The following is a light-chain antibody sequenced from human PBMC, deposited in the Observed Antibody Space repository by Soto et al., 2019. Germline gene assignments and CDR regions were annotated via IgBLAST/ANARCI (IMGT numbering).Light chain of an antibody. CDR1: QSVSSSY. CDR3: QQYGSSPRGT. V-gene: IGKV3-20*01. J-gene: IGKJ1*01. CDR2: GAS. Sequence: EIVSTQSPGTLSLSPGERATLSCRASQSVSSSYLAWYQQKPGQAPRLLIYGASSRATGIPDRFSGSGSGTDFTLTISRLEPEDFAVYYCQQYGSSPRGTFGQGTKVDIK.